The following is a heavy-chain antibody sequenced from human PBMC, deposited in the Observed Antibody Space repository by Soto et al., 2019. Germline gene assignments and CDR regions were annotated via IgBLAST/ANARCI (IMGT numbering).Heavy chain of an antibody. D-gene: IGHD3-10*01. CDR3: ARVGQESCYDAFDI. CDR2: INPNNGNT. Sequence: ASVKVSCKASGYTLTSDAIGWVRQAPGQGLEWMGWINPNNGNTNYAQKLQGRVTMTTDTSTSTAYMELRSLRSDDTAVYYCARVGQESCYDAFDIWGQGTMVTVSS. CDR1: GYTLTSDA. V-gene: IGHV1-18*04. J-gene: IGHJ3*02.